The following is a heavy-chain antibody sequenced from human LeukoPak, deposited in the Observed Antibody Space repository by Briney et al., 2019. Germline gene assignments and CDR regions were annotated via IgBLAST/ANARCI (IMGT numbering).Heavy chain of an antibody. J-gene: IGHJ5*02. V-gene: IGHV1-2*04. CDR1: GYTFTGYY. Sequence: ASVKVSCKASGYTFTGYYMHWVRQAPGQGLEWMGWINPNSGGTNYGQKFQGWVTMTRDTSISTAYMELSRLRSDDTAVYYCARTTYYYYSSGSDHYWFDPWGQGTLVTVSS. CDR3: ARTTYYYYSSGSDHYWFDP. D-gene: IGHD3-22*01. CDR2: INPNSGGT.